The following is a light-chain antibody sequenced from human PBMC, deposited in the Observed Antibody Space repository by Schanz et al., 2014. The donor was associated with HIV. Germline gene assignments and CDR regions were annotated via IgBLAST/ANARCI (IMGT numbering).Light chain of an antibody. CDR3: QQGGSWPLS. J-gene: IGKJ4*01. V-gene: IGKV3-11*01. Sequence: EIVMTQSPATLSLSPGERATLSCRTSQNVNTHLTWYQKKPGQAPRLLIYEASDRATSVPGRFSGSGSGTDSSLAISSLEPEDFALYYCQQGGSWPLSFGGGTTVEIK. CDR1: QNVNTH. CDR2: EAS.